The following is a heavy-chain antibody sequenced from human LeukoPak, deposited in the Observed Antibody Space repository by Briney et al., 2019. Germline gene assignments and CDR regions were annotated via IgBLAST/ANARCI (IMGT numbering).Heavy chain of an antibody. CDR2: ISAYNGNT. V-gene: IGHV1-18*04. CDR3: ARFLEWLLYDYYYGMDV. CDR1: GYTFTSYY. J-gene: IGHJ6*02. Sequence: GASVKVSFKTSGYTFTSYYMHWVRQAPGQGLEWMGWISAYNGNTKYAQKLQGRVTMTTDTSTSTAYMELRSLRSDDTAVYYCARFLEWLLYDYYYGMDVWGQGTTVTVSS. D-gene: IGHD3-3*01.